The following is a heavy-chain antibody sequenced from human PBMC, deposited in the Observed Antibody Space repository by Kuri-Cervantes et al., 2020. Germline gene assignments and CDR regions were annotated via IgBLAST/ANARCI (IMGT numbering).Heavy chain of an antibody. D-gene: IGHD3-22*01. CDR2: ISSSSGTI. CDR3: ARSYYYESSGYYYV. J-gene: IGHJ4*02. CDR1: GFTFSSHS. V-gene: IGHV3-48*01. Sequence: GGSLRLSCAASGFTFSSHSMNWVRQAPGKGLEWVSYISSSSGTIYYADSVKGRFTISRDNAKNSLYLQMNSLRADDTAFYYCARSYYYESSGYYYVWGQGTLVTVSS.